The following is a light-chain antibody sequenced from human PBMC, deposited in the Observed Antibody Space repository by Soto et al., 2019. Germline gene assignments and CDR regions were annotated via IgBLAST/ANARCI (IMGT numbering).Light chain of an antibody. Sequence: QSALTQPPSASGSPGQSVTISCTGTSSDIGVYNSVSWYQQHPGKAPKLMIYEVTKRPSGVPDRFSGSKSGNTASLTVSGLQAEDEADYYCSSYAGGTNLVFGGGTKLTVL. CDR1: SSDIGVYNS. CDR3: SSYAGGTNLV. J-gene: IGLJ2*01. CDR2: EVT. V-gene: IGLV2-8*01.